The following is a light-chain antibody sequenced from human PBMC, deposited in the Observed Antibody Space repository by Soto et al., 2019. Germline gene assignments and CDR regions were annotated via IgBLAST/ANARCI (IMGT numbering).Light chain of an antibody. J-gene: IGKJ1*01. V-gene: IGKV1-5*01. CDR2: DAS. Sequence: DIQMTQSPSTLSASVGDRVTITCRACQSISSWLAWYQQKPGKAPKLLIYDASSLESGVPSRFSGSGSGTEFTLTISSLQPDDFATYYCQQYNRYSGAFGQGTKVEIK. CDR3: QQYNRYSGA. CDR1: QSISSW.